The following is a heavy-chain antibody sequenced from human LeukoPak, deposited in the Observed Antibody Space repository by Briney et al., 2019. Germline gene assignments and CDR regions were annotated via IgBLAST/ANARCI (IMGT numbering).Heavy chain of an antibody. CDR3: ARQRGGQYEDAFDT. J-gene: IGHJ3*02. CDR1: GYTFTSSY. CDR2: INPSGGTT. Sequence: GASVKVSCKASGYTFTSSYIHWVRQAPGQGLEWMGIINPSGGTTIYAQKFQGRVTMTRDTSTSTVYMELSSLRSEDTAVYYCARQRGGQYEDAFDTWGQGTVVTVSS. V-gene: IGHV1-46*01. D-gene: IGHD2-8*01.